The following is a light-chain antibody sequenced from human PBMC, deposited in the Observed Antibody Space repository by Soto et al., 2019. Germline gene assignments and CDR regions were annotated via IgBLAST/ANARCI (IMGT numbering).Light chain of an antibody. CDR1: QTLNSY. CDR2: AAS. Sequence: DIQMTQSPSSLSASVGDRVTITCRASQTLNSYLNWYQQKSPKAPKLLIYAASRLQSGVPSRFNGSGTTTDFTLTIASLQPEDFATYFCQQSFSNPPTFGQGTKL. J-gene: IGKJ2*01. V-gene: IGKV1-39*01. CDR3: QQSFSNPPT.